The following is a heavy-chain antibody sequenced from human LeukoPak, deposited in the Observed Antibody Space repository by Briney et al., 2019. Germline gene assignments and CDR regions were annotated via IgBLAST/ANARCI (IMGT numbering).Heavy chain of an antibody. CDR1: GFTFSSYE. V-gene: IGHV3-48*03. CDR2: ITSDGTTR. D-gene: IGHD1-1*01. CDR3: ARSTTTSLFDY. J-gene: IGHJ4*02. Sequence: PGGSLRLSCAASGFTFSSYEMNWVRQAPEKGLEWVSFITSDGTTRFYADSVKGRFTISRDNAKNSLYLQMNSLRAEDTAVYYCARSTTTSLFDYWGQGTLVAVSS.